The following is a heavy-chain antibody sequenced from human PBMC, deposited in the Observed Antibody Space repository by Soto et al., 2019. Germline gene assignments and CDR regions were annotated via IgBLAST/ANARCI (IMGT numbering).Heavy chain of an antibody. CDR3: ARDRGWPDLRDTHYYDSSDLDYGMDV. V-gene: IGHV3-7*01. D-gene: IGHD3-22*01. CDR2: INQDGSEK. J-gene: IGHJ6*02. Sequence: EVRLVESGGGLVQPGGSLTLSCAASGFTFSSYWMTWVRQAPGKGLEWVANINQDGSEKYYMDSMKGRFTISRDNAKNSLLLQLNSLRAEDTAVYYCARDRGWPDLRDTHYYDSSDLDYGMDVWGQGTTVTVSS. CDR1: GFTFSSYW.